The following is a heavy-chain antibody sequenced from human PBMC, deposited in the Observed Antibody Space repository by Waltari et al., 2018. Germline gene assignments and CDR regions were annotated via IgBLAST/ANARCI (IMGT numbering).Heavy chain of an antibody. V-gene: IGHV4-38-2*01. CDR1: GYSISSGYY. J-gene: IGHJ6*03. D-gene: IGHD6-19*01. CDR3: ASVASEWLVSYYYYYMDV. Sequence: QVQLQESGPGLVKPSETLSLTCAVSGYSISSGYYWGWIRQHPGRGLECIGSIYHIGRTYYYLVFKSRVTISVDTSKIHFSLKLRSVTAADTAVYYCASVASEWLVSYYYYYMDVWGKGTTVTVSS. CDR2: IYHIGRT.